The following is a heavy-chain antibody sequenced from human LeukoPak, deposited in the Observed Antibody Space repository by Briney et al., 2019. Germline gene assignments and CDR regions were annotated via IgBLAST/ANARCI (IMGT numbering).Heavy chain of an antibody. Sequence: GGSLRLSCAASGFTFSSYAMHWVRQAPGKGLEWVAVISYDGSTKYYADSVKGRFTISRDNSKNTLYLQMNSLRAEDTAVYYCASGYYYGSGSYYRYFDYWGQGTLVTVSS. D-gene: IGHD3-10*01. V-gene: IGHV3-30*04. CDR1: GFTFSSYA. CDR2: ISYDGSTK. J-gene: IGHJ4*02. CDR3: ASGYYYGSGSYYRYFDY.